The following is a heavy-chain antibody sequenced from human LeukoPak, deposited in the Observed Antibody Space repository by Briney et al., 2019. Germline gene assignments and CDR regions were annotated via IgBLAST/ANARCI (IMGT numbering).Heavy chain of an antibody. CDR2: KWYDGSDE. Sequence: GGSLRLSCAASKFIFSDYGMHWVRQAPGKGLEWVAFKWYDGSDEYYADSVKGRFTISRDNSKNTLYLQMNSLRAEDTAVYYCAKLRCGGDCYSGYYFDYWGQGTLVTVSS. CDR1: KFIFSDYG. CDR3: AKLRCGGDCYSGYYFDY. V-gene: IGHV3-30*02. J-gene: IGHJ4*02. D-gene: IGHD2-21*01.